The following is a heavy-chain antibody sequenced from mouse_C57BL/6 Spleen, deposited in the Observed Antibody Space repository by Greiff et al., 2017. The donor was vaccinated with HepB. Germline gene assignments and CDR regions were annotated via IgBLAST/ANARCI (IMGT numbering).Heavy chain of an antibody. CDR1: GYTFTSYW. J-gene: IGHJ1*03. CDR3: ARGKRNYYDWYFDV. V-gene: IGHV1-55*01. CDR2: IYPGSGST. Sequence: QVQLQQPGAELVKPGASVKMSCKASGYTFTSYWITWVKQRPGQGLEWIGDIYPGSGSTNYNEKFKSKATLTVDTSSSTAYMQLSSLTSEDSAVYYCARGKRNYYDWYFDVWGTGTTVTVSS. D-gene: IGHD1-1*01.